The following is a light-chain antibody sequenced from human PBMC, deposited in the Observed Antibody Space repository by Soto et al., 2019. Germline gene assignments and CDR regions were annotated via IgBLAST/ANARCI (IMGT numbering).Light chain of an antibody. Sequence: DIQMTQSPSSLSASVGDRVTITCQASQDISNYLNWYQQKPGKAPKLLIYDASNLETGVPSRFSGSGSETDCTGTTSSLQPEDIATYYWQQYDSRPLTFGQGTRLEIK. J-gene: IGKJ5*01. CDR3: QQYDSRPLT. CDR2: DAS. CDR1: QDISNY. V-gene: IGKV1-33*01.